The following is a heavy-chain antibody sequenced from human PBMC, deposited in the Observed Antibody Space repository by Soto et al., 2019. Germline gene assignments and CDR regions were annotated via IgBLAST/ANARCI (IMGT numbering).Heavy chain of an antibody. D-gene: IGHD6-19*01. V-gene: IGHV5-51*01. CDR3: ARPRYGWACDY. CDR2: IYPGDSDT. J-gene: IGHJ4*02. CDR1: GYSFSNYW. Sequence: PGESLKISCKGSGYSFSNYWIAWVRQMPGKGLEWMGIIYPGDSDTRYSPSFQGQVTISADKSISTAYLQWSSLKASDTAIYYCARPRYGWACDYWGQGALVTVSS.